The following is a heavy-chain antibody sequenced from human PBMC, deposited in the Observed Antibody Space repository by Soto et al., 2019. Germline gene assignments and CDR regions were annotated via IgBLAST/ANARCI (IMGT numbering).Heavy chain of an antibody. CDR1: GYTFTSYY. CDR2: INPSGGST. Sequence: ASVKVSCKASGYTFTSYYMHWVRQAPGQGLEWMGIINPSGGSTSYAQKFQGRVTMTRDTSTSTVYMELSSLSSDDTAVYYCARDQVGFLEWLSRAEKNYGMDVWGQGTTVTVSS. D-gene: IGHD3-3*02. J-gene: IGHJ6*02. V-gene: IGHV1-46*01. CDR3: ARDQVGFLEWLSRAEKNYGMDV.